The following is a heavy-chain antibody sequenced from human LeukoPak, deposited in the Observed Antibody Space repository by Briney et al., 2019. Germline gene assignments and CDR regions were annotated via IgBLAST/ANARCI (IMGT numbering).Heavy chain of an antibody. J-gene: IGHJ4*02. CDR2: MSKSGDSV. V-gene: IGHV3-11*01. Sequence: GGSLRLSCAASGFTFSDYYMSWFRQAPGKGLEWISYMSKSGDSVDYADFVQGRFTMSRDNAENSLFLQMNSLRVDDTARYYCARVRGSFSEDYWGQGTLVIVSS. D-gene: IGHD1-26*01. CDR3: ARVRGSFSEDY. CDR1: GFTFSDYY.